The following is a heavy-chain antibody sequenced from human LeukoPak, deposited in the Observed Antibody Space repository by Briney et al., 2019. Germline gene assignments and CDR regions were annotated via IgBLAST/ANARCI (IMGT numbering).Heavy chain of an antibody. Sequence: SETLSLTCTVSGVSMSAFQWSWVRQPPGKGLEWIGSIYYSGSTYYNPSLKSRVTISVDTSKNQFSLKLSSVTAADTAVYYCASARDYYDSSGPPKDWGQGTLVTVSS. CDR2: IYYSGST. J-gene: IGHJ4*02. D-gene: IGHD3-22*01. V-gene: IGHV4-39*07. CDR1: GVSMSAFQ. CDR3: ASARDYYDSSGPPKD.